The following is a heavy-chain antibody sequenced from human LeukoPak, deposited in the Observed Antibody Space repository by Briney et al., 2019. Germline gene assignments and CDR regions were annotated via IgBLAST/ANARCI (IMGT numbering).Heavy chain of an antibody. V-gene: IGHV3-74*01. J-gene: IGHJ3*02. Sequence: RGSLRLSCAASGFTFSSYWMHWVRHAPGKGLVWVSRINSDGSSTSYADSVKGRFTISRDNAKNTLYLQMNSLRAEDTAVYYCARDGYNYYDSSGYYYGSFDIWGQGTMVTVSS. CDR1: GFTFSSYW. CDR3: ARDGYNYYDSSGYYYGSFDI. CDR2: INSDGSST. D-gene: IGHD3-22*01.